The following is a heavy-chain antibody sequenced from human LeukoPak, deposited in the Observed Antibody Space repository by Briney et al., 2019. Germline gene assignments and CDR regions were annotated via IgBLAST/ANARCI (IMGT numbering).Heavy chain of an antibody. V-gene: IGHV3-7*01. D-gene: IGHD3-22*01. J-gene: IGHJ6*02. Sequence: GGSLRLSCAASGFTFGSYWMIWVRQAPGEGLEWVANINQPGSDRRYVDSVKGRFTISRDNAKNSLYLQMNSLRAEDTAVYYCARDSSGYYYYYYGMDVWGQGTTVTVSS. CDR2: INQPGSDR. CDR3: ARDSSGYYYYYYGMDV. CDR1: GFTFGSYW.